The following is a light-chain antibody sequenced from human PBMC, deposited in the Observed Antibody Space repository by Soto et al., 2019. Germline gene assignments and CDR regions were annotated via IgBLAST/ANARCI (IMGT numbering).Light chain of an antibody. CDR2: EDH. V-gene: IGLV2-23*01. Sequence: QSALTQPASVSGSPGQSITISCTGTSSDVGRYSLVSWYQQHPGKAPKLMISEDHKRPSGVSNRFSGSKSGNTASLTISELQTEDEAAYYCCSYAGSNNWVLGHGTKLTVL. CDR1: SSDVGRYSL. J-gene: IGLJ1*01. CDR3: CSYAGSNNWV.